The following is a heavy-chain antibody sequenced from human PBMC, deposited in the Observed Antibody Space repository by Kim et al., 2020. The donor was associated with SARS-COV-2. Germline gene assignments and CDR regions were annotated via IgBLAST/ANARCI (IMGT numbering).Heavy chain of an antibody. Sequence: YYSPSLKSRVTIFVDTSKRQFSLKVTSVTAADTAVYYCASRYGSGSYYPDWGQGTLVTVSS. V-gene: IGHV4-39*01. CDR3: ASRYGSGSYYPD. J-gene: IGHJ4*02. D-gene: IGHD3-10*01.